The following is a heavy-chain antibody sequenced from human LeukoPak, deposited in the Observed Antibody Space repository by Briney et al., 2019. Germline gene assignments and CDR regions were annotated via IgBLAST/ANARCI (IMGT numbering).Heavy chain of an antibody. D-gene: IGHD2-8*01. J-gene: IGHJ6*03. Sequence: SETLSLTCTVSGGSISSSSHYWGWIRQPPGKGLEWIGSIYYSGSTYYNPSLKSRVTISVDTSKNQFSLKLSSVTAADTAVYYCASLSPQDARAYYYYYMDVWGKGTTVTVSS. CDR2: IYYSGST. CDR1: GGSISSSSHY. V-gene: IGHV4-39*01. CDR3: ASLSPQDARAYYYYYMDV.